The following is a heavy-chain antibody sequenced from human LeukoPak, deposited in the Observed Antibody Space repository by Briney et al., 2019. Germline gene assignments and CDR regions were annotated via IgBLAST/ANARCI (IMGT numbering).Heavy chain of an antibody. CDR1: GFTVTRNY. J-gene: IGHJ5*02. Sequence: PGGSLRLSCAASGFTVTRNYMSWVRQAPGKGLEWVSIIYSGGSTYYADSVQGRFIISRDNSKNTLHLQMNSLRAEDTAVYYCARGGRIAAAGSGFDPWGQGTLVTVSS. CDR3: ARGGRIAAAGSGFDP. CDR2: IYSGGST. D-gene: IGHD6-13*01. V-gene: IGHV3-53*01.